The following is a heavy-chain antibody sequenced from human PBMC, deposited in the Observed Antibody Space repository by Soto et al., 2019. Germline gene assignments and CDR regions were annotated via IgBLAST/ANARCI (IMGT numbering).Heavy chain of an antibody. CDR2: ISSNGGTT. CDR1: GFTFNNYA. D-gene: IGHD6-13*01. J-gene: IGHJ4*02. CDR3: LKDRRVYSSSWAGDQ. V-gene: IGHV3-64D*06. Sequence: GGSLRLSCSASGFTFNNYAMHWVRQAPGKGLEYVSAISSNGGTTHYADSVKGRFTISRDNSKNTLYLQMSSLRVEDTAVFYCLKDRRVYSSSWAGDQWGQGTLVTVSS.